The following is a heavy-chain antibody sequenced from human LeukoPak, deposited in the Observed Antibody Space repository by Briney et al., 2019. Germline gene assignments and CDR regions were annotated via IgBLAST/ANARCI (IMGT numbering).Heavy chain of an antibody. CDR2: IYYSGST. Sequence: PSETLSLTCTVAGGSFITYYWSWIRQPPGKGLEWIGYIYYSGSTNNNPSLKSRVTISVDMSKNQFSLKLSSVTAADTAVYYCARAWDYYDSRGFYLRYFDYWGQGTLVTVSS. CDR3: ARAWDYYDSRGFYLRYFDY. D-gene: IGHD3-22*01. J-gene: IGHJ4*02. CDR1: GGSFITYY. V-gene: IGHV4-59*01.